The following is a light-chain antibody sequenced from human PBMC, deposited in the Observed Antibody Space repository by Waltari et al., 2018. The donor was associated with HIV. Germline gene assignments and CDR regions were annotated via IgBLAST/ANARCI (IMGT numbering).Light chain of an antibody. V-gene: IGLV1-44*01. Sequence: QSVLTQPPPAPGTPGQRIPTSCSACSSNIGSSTQTWYQQLPGAAPKLLIYNNNQRPSGVPDRFSGSKSGTSASLAISGLQSEDEADYYCAAWDDSLNGYVFGTGTKVTVL. CDR1: SSNIGSST. J-gene: IGLJ1*01. CDR3: AAWDDSLNGYV. CDR2: NNN.